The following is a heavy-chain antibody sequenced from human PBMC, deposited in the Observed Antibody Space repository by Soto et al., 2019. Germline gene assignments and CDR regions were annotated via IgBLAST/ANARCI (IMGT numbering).Heavy chain of an antibody. CDR2: IGVSSDA. J-gene: IGHJ4*02. CDR3: AKNYFFDS. V-gene: IGHV3-23*01. Sequence: EVQLLDSGGGLVQPGESLRLSCAASGFTFSSYAMSWARQAPGKGLEWVSSIGVSSDAYYADSVKGRFTISRDNSRNTLYLQMNSLRAEDTALYYCAKNYFFDSWGQGTLVTVSS. CDR1: GFTFSSYA.